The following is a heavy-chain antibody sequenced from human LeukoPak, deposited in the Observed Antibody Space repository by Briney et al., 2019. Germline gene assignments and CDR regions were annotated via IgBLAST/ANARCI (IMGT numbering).Heavy chain of an antibody. V-gene: IGHV3-7*05. Sequence: TGGSLRLSCAASGFTFSSYEMNWVRQAPGKGLEWVTNISHDRSEKYCVDSVKGRSTISRDNAKNSLYLQMNSLGAEDTAVYYCAREGPMTRSGSYDYWGRGTLVTVSS. J-gene: IGHJ4*02. CDR3: AREGPMTRSGSYDY. CDR1: GFTFSSYE. CDR2: ISHDRSEK. D-gene: IGHD1-26*01.